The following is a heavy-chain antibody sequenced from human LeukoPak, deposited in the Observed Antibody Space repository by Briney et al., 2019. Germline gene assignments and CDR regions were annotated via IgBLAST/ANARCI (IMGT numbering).Heavy chain of an antibody. Sequence: KAGESLKISCKGSGYIFTSYWIAWVRQMPGKGLECMGSIFPGDSDTKYNPSFQGHVTISADKSIGTAYLQWSSLNDSDTAMYYCAKMGYTSSPGDSWGQGTLVTVSS. V-gene: IGHV5-51*01. D-gene: IGHD6-13*01. CDR2: IFPGDSDT. J-gene: IGHJ4*02. CDR1: GYIFTSYW. CDR3: AKMGYTSSPGDS.